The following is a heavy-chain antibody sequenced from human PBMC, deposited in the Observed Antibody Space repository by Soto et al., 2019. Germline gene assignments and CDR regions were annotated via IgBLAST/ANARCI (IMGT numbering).Heavy chain of an antibody. CDR2: INPDGSAE. V-gene: IGHV3-7*04. J-gene: IGHJ4*02. CDR1: GLNFNNAW. D-gene: IGHD5-12*01. Sequence: EVKLVESGGDLVQPGGSLRLTCVVSGLNFNNAWMNWVRQAPGKGLEWVANINPDGSAEGYVHSVRGRFTISRDNAKNSLYLQMNSLRVDVTAVYYCGREKWLQPDYWGQGTVVTVSS. CDR3: GREKWLQPDY.